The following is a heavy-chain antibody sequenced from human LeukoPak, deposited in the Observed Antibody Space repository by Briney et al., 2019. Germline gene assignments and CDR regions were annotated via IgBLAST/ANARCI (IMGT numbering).Heavy chain of an antibody. J-gene: IGHJ5*02. D-gene: IGHD3-22*01. Sequence: GESLKISCKGSGYSFINYWIAWVRQMPGKGLEWMGIIYPGDFDTKYSPSFQGQVTISADKSINTAYLQWSSLTASDTAMYYCARLTDYYDSSGYYRNYNWFDPWGQGTLVTVSS. CDR2: IYPGDFDT. V-gene: IGHV5-51*01. CDR3: ARLTDYYDSSGYYRNYNWFDP. CDR1: GYSFINYW.